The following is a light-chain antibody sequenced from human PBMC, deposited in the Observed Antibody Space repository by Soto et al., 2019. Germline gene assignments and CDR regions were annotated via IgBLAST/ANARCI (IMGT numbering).Light chain of an antibody. J-gene: IGKJ5*01. CDR3: QNYNPRPPT. V-gene: IGKV3-20*01. CDR1: QSVSSSY. CDR2: GAS. Sequence: EIVLTQSPGTLSLSPGERATLSCRASQSVSSSYLAWYQQRPGQAPRLLIYGASSRATGIPDRFSGSGSGTEFNLTITRLEPADFALHYSQNYNPRPPTFGQGTRL.